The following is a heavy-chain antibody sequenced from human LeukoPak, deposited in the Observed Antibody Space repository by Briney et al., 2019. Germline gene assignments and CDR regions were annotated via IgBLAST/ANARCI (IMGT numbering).Heavy chain of an antibody. V-gene: IGHV1-8*01. Sequence: ASVKVSCKASGYTFTSYDINWVRQATGQGLEWMGWTNPNSGNTGYAQKFQGRVTMTRNTSISTAYMELSSLRSEDTAVYYCARESTDSYNWFDPWGQGTLVTVSS. J-gene: IGHJ5*02. CDR2: TNPNSGNT. D-gene: IGHD2-2*01. CDR3: ARESTDSYNWFDP. CDR1: GYTFTSYD.